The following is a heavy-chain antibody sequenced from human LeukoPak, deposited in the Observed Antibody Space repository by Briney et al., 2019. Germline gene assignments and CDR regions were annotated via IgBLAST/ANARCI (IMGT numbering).Heavy chain of an antibody. Sequence: GGSLRLSCAASGFSFSSYEMNWVRQAPGKGLEWVAFIRYDGSNKYYADSVKGRFTISRDNSKNTLYLQMNSLRAEDTAVYYCAKKDRGIAAAVDYWGQGTLVTVSS. J-gene: IGHJ4*02. CDR3: AKKDRGIAAAVDY. D-gene: IGHD6-13*01. CDR2: IRYDGSNK. V-gene: IGHV3-30*02. CDR1: GFSFSSYE.